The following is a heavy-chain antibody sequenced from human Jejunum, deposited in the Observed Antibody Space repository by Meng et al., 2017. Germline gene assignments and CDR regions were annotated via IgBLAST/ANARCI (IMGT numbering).Heavy chain of an antibody. CDR3: AKQWGSGNYLDY. V-gene: IGHV3-33*06. Sequence: GESLKISCVASGFTFSDYGMHWARQAPGKGLEWVALIWYDGSNKYYADSVKGRFTISRDNSKNTLYLEMSSLRHEDTAVYYCAKQWGSGNYLDYWGQGTQVTVSS. J-gene: IGHJ4*02. CDR2: IWYDGSNK. D-gene: IGHD1-26*01. CDR1: GFTFSDYG.